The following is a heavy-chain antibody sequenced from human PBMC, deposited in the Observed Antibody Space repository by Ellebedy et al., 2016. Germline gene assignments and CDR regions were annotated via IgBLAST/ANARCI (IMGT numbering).Heavy chain of an antibody. CDR2: IFSDGNT. Sequence: ETLSLTCTVSGGSISTTSYYWGWIRQPPGKGLEWVSAIFSDGNTYYADSVKGRFTISRDNSKNTLYLQMNSLRAEDTAVYYCARGVGSGWFDPWGQGTLITVSS. J-gene: IGHJ5*02. CDR3: ARGVGSGWFDP. D-gene: IGHD2-15*01. CDR1: GGSISTTSYY. V-gene: IGHV3-53*01.